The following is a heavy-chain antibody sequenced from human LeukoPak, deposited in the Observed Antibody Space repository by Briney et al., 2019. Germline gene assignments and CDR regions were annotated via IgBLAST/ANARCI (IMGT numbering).Heavy chain of an antibody. CDR1: GFTLSSYG. D-gene: IGHD4-11*01. CDR2: IKQDGSEK. V-gene: IGHV3-7*01. J-gene: IGHJ6*03. CDR3: ARAYYSNYYYYYYMDV. Sequence: GGSLRLSCVASGFTLSSYGMNWVRQAPGKGLEWVANIKQDGSEKYYVDSVKGRFTISRDNAKNSLYLQMNSLRAEDTAVYYCARAYYSNYYYYYYMDVWGKGTTVTVSS.